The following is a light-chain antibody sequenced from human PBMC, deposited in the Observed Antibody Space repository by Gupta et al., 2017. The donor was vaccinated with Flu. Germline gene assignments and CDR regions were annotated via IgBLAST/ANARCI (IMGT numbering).Light chain of an antibody. J-gene: IGKJ2*01. CDR1: QRISTY. CDR3: QQSYSAPSRT. V-gene: IGKV1-39*01. CDR2: AAA. Sequence: SSLSASVGDRGTITCRASQRISTYLNWYQQKPGKAPKLLISAAASLQSGVPSRFRGSGSGTEFTLTISNRQPEDFATYYCQQSYSAPSRTFGQGTXVGLK.